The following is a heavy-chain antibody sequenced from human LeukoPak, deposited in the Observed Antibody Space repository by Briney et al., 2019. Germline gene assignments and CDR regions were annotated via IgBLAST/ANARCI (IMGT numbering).Heavy chain of an antibody. J-gene: IGHJ4*02. V-gene: IGHV1-18*01. CDR1: GYTFTSHG. CDR2: ISTYNDNT. D-gene: IGHD5-24*01. CDR3: ARDSLDGYNSLGY. Sequence: ASVKVSCKASGYTFTSHGISWVRQAPGQGLEWMGWISTYNDNTKYAQKFQGRVTLTTDQSTSTAYMELGGLRSDDTAVYYCARDSLDGYNSLGYWGQGTLVTVSS.